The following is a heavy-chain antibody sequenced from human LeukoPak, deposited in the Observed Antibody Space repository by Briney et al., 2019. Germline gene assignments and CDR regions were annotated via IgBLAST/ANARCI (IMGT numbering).Heavy chain of an antibody. CDR1: GFIFSSYG. CDR2: ISSSGGST. Sequence: GGSLRLSCAASGFIFSSYGMNWVRQAPGKGLEWVSGISSSGGSTSYADSVKGRFTISRDNSKNTLYLQMNSLRAEDTAVYYCANPRDSSTWYTFDYWGQGTLVTVSS. D-gene: IGHD6-13*01. V-gene: IGHV3-23*01. J-gene: IGHJ4*02. CDR3: ANPRDSSTWYTFDY.